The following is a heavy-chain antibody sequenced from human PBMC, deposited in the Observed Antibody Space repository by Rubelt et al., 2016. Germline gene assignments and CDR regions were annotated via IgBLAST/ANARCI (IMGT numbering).Heavy chain of an antibody. J-gene: IGHJ3*02. CDR1: GFTFSSYA. V-gene: IGHV3-64*01. D-gene: IGHD2-15*01. CDR2: ISSNGGST. CDR3: AREGYCSGGSCYENAVDI. Sequence: EVQVLESGGGLVQPGGSLRLSCAASGFTFSSYAMHWVRQAPGKGLEYVSAISSNGGSTYYANSVKGRFTVSRDNSKNTLYLKMGSLRAEDMAVYYCAREGYCSGGSCYENAVDIWGQGTMVTVSS.